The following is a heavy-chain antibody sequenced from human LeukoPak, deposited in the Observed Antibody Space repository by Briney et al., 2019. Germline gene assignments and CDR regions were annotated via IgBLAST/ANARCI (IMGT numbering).Heavy chain of an antibody. CDR2: ITTSSSII. D-gene: IGHD4/OR15-4a*01. CDR1: GFTFSSYS. V-gene: IGHV3-48*02. J-gene: IGHJ4*02. CDR3: ARDYDYGFDY. Sequence: GGSLRLSCAASGFTFSSYSMNWVRQAPGKGLEWVSYITTSSSIIYYADSVKGRFTISRDNAKNSLYLQMNSLRDEDTAVYYCARDYDYGFDYWGQGSLVTVSS.